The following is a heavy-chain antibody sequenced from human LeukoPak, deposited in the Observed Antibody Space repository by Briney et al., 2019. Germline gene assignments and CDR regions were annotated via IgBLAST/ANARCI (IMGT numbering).Heavy chain of an antibody. D-gene: IGHD2-15*01. CDR3: ARDRKSTDSYCSGGSCDNSSFDY. V-gene: IGHV4-39*07. Sequence: SETLSLTCTVSGGSISSSSYYWGWIRQPPGKGLEWIGSIYYSGSTYYNPSLKSRVTISVDTSKNQFSLKLSSVTAADTAVYYCARDRKSTDSYCSGGSCDNSSFDYWGQGTLVTVSS. CDR2: IYYSGST. CDR1: GGSISSSSYY. J-gene: IGHJ4*02.